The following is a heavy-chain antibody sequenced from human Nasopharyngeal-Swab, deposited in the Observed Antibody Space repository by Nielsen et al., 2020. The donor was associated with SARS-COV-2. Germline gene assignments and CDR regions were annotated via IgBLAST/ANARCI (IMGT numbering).Heavy chain of an antibody. CDR1: GYTFSSYG. CDR3: ARDIEEWLVVPSLSFDY. V-gene: IGHV1-18*01. CDR2: ISVYNADT. Sequence: ASVKVSCKASGYTFSSYGINWVRQAPGQGLEWMGWISVYNADTNYARKLQGRVSMTTDTSTSTAYMELRSLRSDDTAVYYCARDIEEWLVVPSLSFDYWGQGTLVTVSS. J-gene: IGHJ4*02. D-gene: IGHD3-3*01.